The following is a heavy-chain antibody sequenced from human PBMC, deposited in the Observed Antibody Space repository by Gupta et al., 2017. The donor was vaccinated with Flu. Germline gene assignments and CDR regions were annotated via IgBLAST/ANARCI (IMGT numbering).Heavy chain of an antibody. J-gene: IGHJ4*02. D-gene: IGHD3-22*01. Sequence: CNVSGASISSSDYYWSWIRQPPGKGLEWIGSIYYNRRTHFNPSLKGRGTISADTPKNQFSLNLISVTVADTAVYYCASDYYDNSGVWGQGILVTVSS. V-gene: IGHV4-39*01. CDR3: ASDYYDNSGV. CDR2: IYYNRRT. CDR1: GASISSSDYY.